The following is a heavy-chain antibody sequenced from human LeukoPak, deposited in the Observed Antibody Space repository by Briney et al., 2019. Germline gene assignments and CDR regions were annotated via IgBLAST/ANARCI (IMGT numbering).Heavy chain of an antibody. CDR3: ARGASY. CDR1: GFTFSTYW. CDR2: IKPDGSEK. J-gene: IGHJ4*02. Sequence: GGSLRLSCAVSGFTFSTYWMNWGRQAPGKGPEWVANIKPDGSEKFYVDSVKSRFTVSRDNAKNLLYLQMNSLRAEDTALYYCARGASYWGQGTLVTVSS. V-gene: IGHV3-7*04.